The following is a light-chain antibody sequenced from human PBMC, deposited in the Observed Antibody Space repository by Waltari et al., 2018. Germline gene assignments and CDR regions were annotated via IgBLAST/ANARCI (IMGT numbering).Light chain of an antibody. Sequence: QSALTQPASVSGSPGQSITISCTGTSSDVGVYNYVSWFQPHPDKAPRVLIFDVTNRPSGVSNRFSGSKSGNTASLTISGLQAEDEADYYCSSYTNSGTYVFGTGTKVTVL. CDR3: SSYTNSGTYV. CDR1: SSDVGVYNY. CDR2: DVT. V-gene: IGLV2-14*03. J-gene: IGLJ1*01.